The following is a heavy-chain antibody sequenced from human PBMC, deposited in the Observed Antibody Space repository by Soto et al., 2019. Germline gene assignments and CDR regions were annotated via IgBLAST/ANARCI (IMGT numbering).Heavy chain of an antibody. D-gene: IGHD3-3*01. CDR3: AKSVDYDFWSGYYNWFDP. CDR2: ISGSGGST. V-gene: IGHV3-23*01. Sequence: GGSLRLSCAASGFTFSSYAMSWVRQAPGKGLEWVSAISGSGGSTYYADSVKGRFTISRDNSKNTLYLQMNSLRAEDTAVYYCAKSVDYDFWSGYYNWFDPWGQGTLVTVSS. CDR1: GFTFSSYA. J-gene: IGHJ5*02.